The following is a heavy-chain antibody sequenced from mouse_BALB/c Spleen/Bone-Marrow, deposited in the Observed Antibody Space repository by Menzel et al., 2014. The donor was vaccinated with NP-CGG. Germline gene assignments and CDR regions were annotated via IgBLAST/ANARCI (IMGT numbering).Heavy chain of an antibody. J-gene: IGHJ2*01. V-gene: IGHV1S29*02. CDR2: IYPYNGGT. CDR1: GYTFTDYN. Sequence: SGPELVKPGASVKISCKASGYTFTDYNMHWVKQSHGKSLEWIGCIYPYNGGTGYNQKFKSKATLTVDNSSSTAYMELRSLTSEDSAVYYCARLGRDYWGQGHPLLVSS. CDR3: ARLGRDY.